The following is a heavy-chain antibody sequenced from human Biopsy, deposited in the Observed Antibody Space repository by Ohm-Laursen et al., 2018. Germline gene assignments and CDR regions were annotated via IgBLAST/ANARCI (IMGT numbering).Heavy chain of an antibody. CDR1: GGSISSDY. D-gene: IGHD2/OR15-2a*01. J-gene: IGHJ6*02. CDR3: ARATNSTGWPYYYFYGMDV. Sequence: TLSLTCAVPGGSISSDYWSWIRQTPGKGLEWIGNIYYSGSTNYNPSLKSRVTISVDTSKNQFSLRLNSVTAADTAVYYCARATNSTGWPYYYFYGMDVWGQGTTVTVSS. CDR2: IYYSGST. V-gene: IGHV4-59*01.